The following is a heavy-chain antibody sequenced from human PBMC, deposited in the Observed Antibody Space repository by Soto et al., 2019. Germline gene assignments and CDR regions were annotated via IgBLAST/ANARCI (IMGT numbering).Heavy chain of an antibody. D-gene: IGHD1-26*01. CDR2: IYYSGST. CDR1: GGSISSYY. V-gene: IGHV4-59*01. CDR3: ARAMRGSYLRYFDY. Sequence: QVQLQESGPGLVKPPETLSLTCTVSGGSISSYYWSWIRQPPGKGLEWIGYIYYSGSTNYNPSLKSRVTISVDTSKNQFSLKLSSVTAADTAVYYCARAMRGSYLRYFDYWGQGTLVTVSS. J-gene: IGHJ4*02.